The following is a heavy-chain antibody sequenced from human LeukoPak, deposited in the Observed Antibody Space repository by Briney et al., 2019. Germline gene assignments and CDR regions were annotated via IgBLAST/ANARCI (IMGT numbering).Heavy chain of an antibody. CDR1: GFTFDDYG. D-gene: IGHD3-22*01. CDR3: ARKNYYDSSGYYSD. Sequence: GGSLRLSCAASGFTFDDYGMSWVRQAPRKGLEWVSGINWNGGSTGYAGSVKGRFTISRDNAKNSLYLQMNSLRAEDTALYYCARKNYYDSSGYYSDWGQGTLVTVSS. V-gene: IGHV3-20*04. CDR2: INWNGGST. J-gene: IGHJ4*02.